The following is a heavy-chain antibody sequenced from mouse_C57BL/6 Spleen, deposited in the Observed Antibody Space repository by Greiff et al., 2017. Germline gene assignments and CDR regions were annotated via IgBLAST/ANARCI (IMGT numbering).Heavy chain of an antibody. V-gene: IGHV5-17*01. CDR3: ATSGGWTARDAMDD. Sequence: EVKLQESGGGLVKPGGSLKLSCAASGFTFSDYGMHWVRQAPEKGLEWVAYISSGSSTIYYADTVKGRFTISRDNAKNTLFLQMTSLRSEDTAMYYCATSGGWTARDAMDDWGQGTSVTVSS. D-gene: IGHD3-2*01. CDR1: GFTFSDYG. J-gene: IGHJ4*01. CDR2: ISSGSSTI.